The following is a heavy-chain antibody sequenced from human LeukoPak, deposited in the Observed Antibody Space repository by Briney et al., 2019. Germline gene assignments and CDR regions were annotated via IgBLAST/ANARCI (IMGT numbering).Heavy chain of an antibody. CDR1: GYTFTSYY. D-gene: IGHD3-22*01. CDR3: ARDSYDSSGYYGAFDI. CDR2: INPSGGST. J-gene: IGHJ3*02. Sequence: ASVKVSCKASGYTFTSYYMHWVRQAPGQGLEWMGIINPSGGSTSYAQKFQGRVTMTRDTSTSTVYMELSSLRSEDTAVYYCARDSYDSSGYYGAFDIWGQGTMVTVSS. V-gene: IGHV1-46*01.